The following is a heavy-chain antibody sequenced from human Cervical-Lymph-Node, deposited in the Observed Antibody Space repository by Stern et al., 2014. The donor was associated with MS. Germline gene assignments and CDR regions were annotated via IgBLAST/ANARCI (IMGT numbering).Heavy chain of an antibody. CDR2: ISGYNDNR. V-gene: IGHV1-18*01. J-gene: IGHJ5*02. CDR1: GYDFNTYG. CDR3: ARDPSVNWNDVGGWFDP. Sequence: VQLVESGAEVKKPGASVKMSCRASGYDFNTYGITWVRQAPGQGLEWMGWISGYNDNRNYAQKFQGRVTMTTDTSTSTAYMEVRSLRADDTAVYYCARDPSVNWNDVGGWFDPWGQGTLVTVSS. D-gene: IGHD1-1*01.